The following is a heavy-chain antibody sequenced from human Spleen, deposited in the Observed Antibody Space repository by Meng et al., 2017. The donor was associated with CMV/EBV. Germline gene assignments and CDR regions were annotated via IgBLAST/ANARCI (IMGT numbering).Heavy chain of an antibody. Sequence: SYCMHWVRQLPGNGLLWVSRINSDGSSTSYADSVKGRFTISRDTAKNTLYLQMNSLRAEDTAVYYCARSYCSSTSCYPRVPWFDPWGQGTLVTVSS. J-gene: IGHJ5*02. CDR3: ARSYCSSTSCYPRVPWFDP. V-gene: IGHV3-74*01. CDR1: SYC. D-gene: IGHD2-2*01. CDR2: INSDGSST.